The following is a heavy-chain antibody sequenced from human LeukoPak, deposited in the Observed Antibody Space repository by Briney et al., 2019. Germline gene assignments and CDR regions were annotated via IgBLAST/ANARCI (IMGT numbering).Heavy chain of an antibody. CDR3: AKATGDWYFDL. CDR2: ISWNGGTK. V-gene: IGHV3-9*01. D-gene: IGHD7-27*01. CDR1: GFTFSSYA. J-gene: IGHJ2*01. Sequence: GGSLRLSCAASGFTFSSYAMHWVRQTPGKGLEWVSGISWNGGTKDYADSVKGRFSISRDNTKKSLFLQMNSLITEDTAFYFCAKATGDWYFDLWGRGTLVTVSS.